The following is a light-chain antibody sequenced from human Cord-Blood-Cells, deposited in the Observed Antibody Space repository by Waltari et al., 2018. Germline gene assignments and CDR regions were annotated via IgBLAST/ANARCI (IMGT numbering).Light chain of an antibody. CDR2: ENN. J-gene: IGLJ1*01. CDR1: SSNIGYNS. Sequence: QSVLTQPPSVSAAPGQKVTISCSGSSSNIGYNSVSWYQQLPGTAPKLLIYENNKRPSGIPDRFSGSKSGTSATLGITGLQTGDEADYYCGTWDSSLSAYVFGTGTKVTVL. V-gene: IGLV1-51*02. CDR3: GTWDSSLSAYV.